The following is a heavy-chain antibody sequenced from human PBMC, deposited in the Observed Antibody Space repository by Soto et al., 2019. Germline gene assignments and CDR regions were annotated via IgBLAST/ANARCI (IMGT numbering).Heavy chain of an antibody. CDR3: AKGRGGSGSLTPRVDL. Sequence: EVQLLESGGGLVQPGGSLRLSCAASGFTFNNSAMTWVRQAPGKGLEWVSAISGGGDTTSYADSVKGRFTVSRDGSKNTLYLQMSSLRAEDTALYYCAKGRGGSGSLTPRVDLWGQGTLVPVSS. J-gene: IGHJ4*02. D-gene: IGHD3-10*01. CDR2: ISGGGDTT. V-gene: IGHV3-23*01. CDR1: GFTFNNSA.